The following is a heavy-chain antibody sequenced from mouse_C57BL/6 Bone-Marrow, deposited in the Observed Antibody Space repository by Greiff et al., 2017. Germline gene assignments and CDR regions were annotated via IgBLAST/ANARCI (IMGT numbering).Heavy chain of an antibody. CDR2: ISSGGSYT. Sequence: EVKLMASGGDLVKPGGSLKLSCAASGFTFSSYGMSWVRQTPDKRLEWVATISSGGSYTYYPDSVKGRFTISRDNAKNTRYLQMSSLKSEDTAMYYCARRAYYDYDEAMDYWGQGTSVTVSS. J-gene: IGHJ4*01. CDR1: GFTFSSYG. CDR3: ARRAYYDYDEAMDY. V-gene: IGHV5-6*02. D-gene: IGHD2-4*01.